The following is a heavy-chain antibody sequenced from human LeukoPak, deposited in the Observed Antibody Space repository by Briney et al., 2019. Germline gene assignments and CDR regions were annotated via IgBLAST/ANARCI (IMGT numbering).Heavy chain of an antibody. J-gene: IGHJ4*02. CDR1: GFTFSHYE. Sequence: PGGSLRLSCAASGFTFSHYEMNWVRQAPGKGLEWVSFISGSGGHIEYADSVKGRFTISRDNAKNSLYLQMSSLRAEDTAVYYCARDKGSNGYWGQGTLVTVSS. D-gene: IGHD2-8*01. CDR3: ARDKGSNGY. V-gene: IGHV3-48*03. CDR2: ISGSGGHI.